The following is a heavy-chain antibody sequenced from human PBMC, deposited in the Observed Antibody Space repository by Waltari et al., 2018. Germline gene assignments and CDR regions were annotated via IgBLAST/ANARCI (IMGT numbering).Heavy chain of an antibody. CDR2: VRGSGRS. CDR1: GDAMSASDW. Sequence: QVQLQESGQGLVKPAGTLSVTCVVAGDAMSASDWWSWVRQSPGKGLAGIGQVRGSGRSNYNPSLETRASVSIDTSKKQFSLRMTSATAADTAVYYCARDRGRGLFLDSWGQGTLVTVSP. V-gene: IGHV4-4*02. J-gene: IGHJ4*02. D-gene: IGHD1-1*01. CDR3: ARDRGRGLFLDS.